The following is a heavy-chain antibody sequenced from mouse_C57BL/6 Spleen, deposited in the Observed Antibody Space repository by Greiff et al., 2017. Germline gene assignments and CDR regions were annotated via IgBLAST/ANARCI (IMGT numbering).Heavy chain of an antibody. CDR3: ARTDGYYGYFDV. D-gene: IGHD2-3*01. CDR1: GYAFTNYL. J-gene: IGHJ1*03. Sequence: VQLQQPGAELVRPGTSVKVSCKASGYAFTNYLIEWVKQRPGQGLEWIGVINPGSGGTNYNEKFKGKATLTADKSSSTAYMQLSSLTSEDSAVYYCARTDGYYGYFDVWGTGTTVTVSS. V-gene: IGHV1-54*01. CDR2: INPGSGGT.